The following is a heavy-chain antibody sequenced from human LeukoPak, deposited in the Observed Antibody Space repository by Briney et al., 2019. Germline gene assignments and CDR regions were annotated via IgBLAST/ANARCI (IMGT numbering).Heavy chain of an antibody. Sequence: SETLSLTCTVSGVSISSSTYYWAWIRQPPGKGLEWIGSIYYGGSTYYNPSLKSRVTISVDTSKNQFSLKLSSVTAADTAVYYCARADWGSSGYYYTVWGQGTLVTVSS. CDR1: GVSISSSTYY. V-gene: IGHV4-39*07. D-gene: IGHD3-22*01. CDR2: IYYGGST. J-gene: IGHJ4*02. CDR3: ARADWGSSGYYYTV.